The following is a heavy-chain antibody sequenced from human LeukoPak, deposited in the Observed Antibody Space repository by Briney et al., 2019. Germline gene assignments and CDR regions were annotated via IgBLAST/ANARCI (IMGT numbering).Heavy chain of an antibody. CDR3: ARGSSHYYFDY. D-gene: IGHD6-13*01. J-gene: IGHJ4*02. CDR1: GGSISPYY. CDR2: IYYSGST. V-gene: IGHV4-59*01. Sequence: PSETLSLTCTVSGGSISPYYWTWIRQPPGKGLEWIGYIYYSGSTNYNPSLKSRVTISVDTSKNQFSLKLSSVTAADTAVYYCARGSSHYYFDYWGQGTLVTVSS.